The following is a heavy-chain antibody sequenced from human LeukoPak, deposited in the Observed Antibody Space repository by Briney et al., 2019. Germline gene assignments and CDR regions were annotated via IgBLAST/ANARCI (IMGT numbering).Heavy chain of an antibody. J-gene: IGHJ4*02. D-gene: IGHD3-22*01. V-gene: IGHV1-2*04. CDR2: INPNSGGT. CDR3: ARDPYYYDSSGYSP. CDR1: GYTFTGYY. Sequence: ASVKVSCKASGYTFTGYYMHWVRQAPGQGLEWMGWINPNSGGTNYAQKFQGWVTMTRDTSISTAYMELSRLRSDDTAVYYCARDPYYYDSSGYSPWGQGTLVTVSS.